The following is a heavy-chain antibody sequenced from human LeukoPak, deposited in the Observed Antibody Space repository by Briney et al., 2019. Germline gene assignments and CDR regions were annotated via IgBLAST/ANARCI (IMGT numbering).Heavy chain of an antibody. CDR2: IFPIFGTA. D-gene: IGHD3-9*01. CDR1: GGTFSSYV. Sequence: ASVKVSCKASGGTFSSYVISWVRQAPGQGLEWMGGIFPIFGTANYAQKFQGRVTITADESTSTAYMELSSLRSEDTAVYYCARSKALRLDDIYYWGQGTLVTVSS. J-gene: IGHJ4*02. CDR3: ARSKALRLDDIYY. V-gene: IGHV1-69*13.